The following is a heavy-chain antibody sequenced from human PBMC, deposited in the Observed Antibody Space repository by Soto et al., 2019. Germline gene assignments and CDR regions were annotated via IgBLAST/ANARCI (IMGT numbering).Heavy chain of an antibody. J-gene: IGHJ5*02. D-gene: IGHD1-26*01. CDR1: GHTFTSYG. Sequence: ASVKVSCKASGHTFTSYGISWVRQAPGQGLEWMGWISAYNGNTNYAQKLQGRVTMTTDTSTSTAYMELRSLRSDDTAVYYCARTHGSYGPRGWFDPWGQGTLVTVSS. CDR2: ISAYNGNT. CDR3: ARTHGSYGPRGWFDP. V-gene: IGHV1-18*04.